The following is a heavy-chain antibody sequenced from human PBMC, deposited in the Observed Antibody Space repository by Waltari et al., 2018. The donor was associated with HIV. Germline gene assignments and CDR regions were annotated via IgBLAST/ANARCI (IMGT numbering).Heavy chain of an antibody. CDR1: GFTFVGYS. V-gene: IGHV3-21*01. D-gene: IGHD3-3*01. CDR2: ITGSSNHR. CDR3: ARDPITIFGVKTRAFAY. J-gene: IGHJ4*02. Sequence: EVQLVESGGGLVKPGGAVILPCEACGFTFVGYSMNCVPQAHGNFLECLTFITGSSNHRYDADPVKVRFTIARDNAKNSLYLQMSGLRAEDTAMYYCARDPITIFGVKTRAFAYWGQRTLVTVSS.